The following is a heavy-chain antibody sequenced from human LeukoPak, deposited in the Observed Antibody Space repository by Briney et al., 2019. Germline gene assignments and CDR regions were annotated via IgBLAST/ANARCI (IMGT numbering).Heavy chain of an antibody. J-gene: IGHJ4*02. CDR3: ARDTYSGSYYFDY. CDR2: IYHSGST. Sequence: SETLSLTCAVSGYSISSGYYWGWIRQPPGKGLEWVGSIYHSGSTYYNPSLKSRVTISVDTPKNQFSLKLSSVTAADTAVYYCARDTYSGSYYFDYWGQGTLVTVSS. D-gene: IGHD1-26*01. V-gene: IGHV4-38-2*02. CDR1: GYSISSGYY.